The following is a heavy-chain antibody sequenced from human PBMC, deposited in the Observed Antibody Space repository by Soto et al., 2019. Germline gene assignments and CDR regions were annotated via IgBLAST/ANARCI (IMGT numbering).Heavy chain of an antibody. CDR2: ISYDGSNK. J-gene: IGHJ4*02. CDR3: AKDRAYSSGWYYFDY. V-gene: IGHV3-30*18. Sequence: QVQLVESGGGVVQPGRSLRLSCAASGFTFSSYGMHWVRQAPGKGLEWVAVISYDGSNKYYADSVKGRFTISRDNSKNTLYLQMNSLRAEDTAVYYCAKDRAYSSGWYYFDYWGQGTLFTVSS. D-gene: IGHD6-19*01. CDR1: GFTFSSYG.